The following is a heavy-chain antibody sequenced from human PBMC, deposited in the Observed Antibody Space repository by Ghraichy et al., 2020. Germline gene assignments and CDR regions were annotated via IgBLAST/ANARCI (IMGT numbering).Heavy chain of an antibody. J-gene: IGHJ4*02. CDR3: ARGRYSSGWNYFDY. Sequence: GGSLRLSCAASDFTFSSFAMSWVRQAPGKGLEWVSAISGSGATTYYSDSVKGRFTISRDNSKNTLYLQMNSLRTEDTAVYYCARGRYSSGWNYFDYWGQGTLVTVSS. D-gene: IGHD6-19*01. CDR1: DFTFSSFA. CDR2: ISGSGATT. V-gene: IGHV3-23*01.